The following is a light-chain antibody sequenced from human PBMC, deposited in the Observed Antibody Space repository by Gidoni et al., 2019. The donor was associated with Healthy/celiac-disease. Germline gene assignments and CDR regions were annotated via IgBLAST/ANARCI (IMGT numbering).Light chain of an antibody. CDR1: SGSVSTSYY. Sequence: QTVVTQEPSFSVSPGGTVTLTCGLSSGSVSTSYYPSWYQQTPGHAPRTLIYNTNTRSSGVPDRFSDSILGNKAALTITGAQADDESDYYCVLYMGSGIWVFGGGTKLTVL. CDR3: VLYMGSGIWV. V-gene: IGLV8-61*01. CDR2: NTN. J-gene: IGLJ3*02.